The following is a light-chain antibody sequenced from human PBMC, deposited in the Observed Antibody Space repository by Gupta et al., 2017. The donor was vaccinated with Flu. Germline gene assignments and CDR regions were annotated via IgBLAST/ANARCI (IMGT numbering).Light chain of an antibody. J-gene: IGLJ1*01. Sequence: QSALTQPRSVSGSPGQSVTISCTGTSSDVGRSNYVSWYQQHPGKAPKLMIYAVSKRPSGVPDRFSGSKSGNTAALTISGLQAEDEADYYCCSLSAGTYTKNVFGTGTEVTVL. CDR1: SSDVGRSNY. CDR2: AVS. CDR3: CSLSAGTYTKNV. V-gene: IGLV2-11*01.